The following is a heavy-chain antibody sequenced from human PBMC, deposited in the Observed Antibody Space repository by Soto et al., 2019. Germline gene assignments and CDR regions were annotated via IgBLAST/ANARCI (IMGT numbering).Heavy chain of an antibody. CDR3: ARRLTKTVSALGY. CDR1: GFTFTSFA. J-gene: IGHJ4*02. CDR2: ISENGVNK. V-gene: IGHV3-30*09. D-gene: IGHD2-8*01. Sequence: GGSLRLSCIASGFTFTSFAIHWVRQAPGKGLEWVAVISENGVNKYSAESVRGRFVISRDNSKNTVELEMNSLRPEDTAIYFCARRLTKTVSALGYWGQGTLVTVSS.